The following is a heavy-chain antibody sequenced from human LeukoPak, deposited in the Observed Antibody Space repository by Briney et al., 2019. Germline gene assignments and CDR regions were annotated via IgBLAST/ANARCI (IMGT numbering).Heavy chain of an antibody. Sequence: GGSLKISCKGSGYRFTSYWIGWVRQMPGKGLEWMGIIYPGDSDTTYSPSFQGQVTISADKSITTAYLQWSSLKASDTAMYYCARLEGRDGYNLFDYWGQGTLVTVSS. CDR2: IYPGDSDT. CDR3: ARLEGRDGYNLFDY. CDR1: GYRFTSYW. J-gene: IGHJ4*02. D-gene: IGHD5-24*01. V-gene: IGHV5-51*01.